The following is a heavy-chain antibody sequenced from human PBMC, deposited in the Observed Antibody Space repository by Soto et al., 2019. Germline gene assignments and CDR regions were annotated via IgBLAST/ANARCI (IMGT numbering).Heavy chain of an antibody. CDR3: ARGSRWASVFDS. Sequence: GGSMRLSCVASGFILSGYWMSWFRPAQGKGLEWVANMKQNGSEKYYVDSVKGRFTISRDNAKNSPYLQMNSLRVESTAVSYWARGSRWASVFDSWGEWTMF. J-gene: IGHJ3*01. CDR2: MKQNGSEK. V-gene: IGHV3-7*01. CDR1: GFILSGYW. D-gene: IGHD1-26*01.